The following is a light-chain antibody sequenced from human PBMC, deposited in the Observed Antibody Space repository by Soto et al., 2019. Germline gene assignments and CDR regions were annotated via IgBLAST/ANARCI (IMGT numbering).Light chain of an antibody. CDR3: QQYGSPLT. V-gene: IGKV3-20*01. J-gene: IGKJ4*01. CDR2: GAS. CDR1: QSVSSSY. Sequence: PGERATLSCRASQSVSSSYLAWYQQKPGQAPRLLIYGASSRATGIPDRFSGSGSGTDFTLTISRLEPEDFAVYYCQQYGSPLTFGGGTKVDIK.